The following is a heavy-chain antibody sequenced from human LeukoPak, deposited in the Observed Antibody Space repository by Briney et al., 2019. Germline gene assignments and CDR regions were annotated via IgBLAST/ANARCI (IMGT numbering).Heavy chain of an antibody. J-gene: IGHJ6*03. CDR2: INWNGGST. D-gene: IGHD3-3*01. CDR3: ARDWRDYYYYYMDV. Sequence: GGSLRLSCAASGFTFDDYGMSWVRQAPGKGLEWVSGINWNGGSTGYADSVKGRFTISRDNAKNSLYLQMNSLRAEDTAVYYCARDWRDYYYYYMDVWGKGTTVTVSS. V-gene: IGHV3-20*04. CDR1: GFTFDDYG.